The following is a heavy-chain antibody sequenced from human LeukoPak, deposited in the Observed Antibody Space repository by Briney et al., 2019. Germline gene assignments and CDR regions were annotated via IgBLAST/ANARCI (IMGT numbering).Heavy chain of an antibody. J-gene: IGHJ4*02. V-gene: IGHV3-21*01. Sequence: GGSLRLSCAASGFTSSSFTMNWVRQAPGKGLEWVSSTSSSSSSIYYADSVKGRFTISRDNAKNSLYLQMNSLRAEDAAVYYCARAGLRYFDCDYWGQGTLVTVSS. CDR2: TSSSSSSI. CDR3: ARAGLRYFDCDY. D-gene: IGHD3-9*01. CDR1: GFTSSSFT.